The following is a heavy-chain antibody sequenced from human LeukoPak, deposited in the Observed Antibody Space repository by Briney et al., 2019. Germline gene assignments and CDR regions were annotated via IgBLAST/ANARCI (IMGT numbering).Heavy chain of an antibody. Sequence: PGGSLRLSCAASGFTFSSYSMNWVRQAPGKGLEWVAFIRYDGSNKYYADSVKGRFTISRDNSKNTLYLQMNSLRAEDTAVYYCAKDRGLVAVADSWGQGTLVTVSS. J-gene: IGHJ4*02. CDR2: IRYDGSNK. CDR3: AKDRGLVAVADS. V-gene: IGHV3-30*02. D-gene: IGHD6-19*01. CDR1: GFTFSSYS.